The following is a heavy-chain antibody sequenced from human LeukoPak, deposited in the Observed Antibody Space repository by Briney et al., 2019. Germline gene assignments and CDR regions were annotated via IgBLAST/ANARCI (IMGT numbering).Heavy chain of an antibody. CDR1: GYSISSGFY. V-gene: IGHV4-38-2*01. J-gene: IGHJ3*02. CDR3: ARRITMIVVNAFDI. CDR2: IYHSGST. D-gene: IGHD3-22*01. Sequence: SETLSLTCAVSGYSISSGFYWGWIRQPPGKGLEWIGSIYHSGSTYYNPSLESRVTISVDTSKNQFSLKLSSVTAADTAVYYCARRITMIVVNAFDIWGQGTMVTVSS.